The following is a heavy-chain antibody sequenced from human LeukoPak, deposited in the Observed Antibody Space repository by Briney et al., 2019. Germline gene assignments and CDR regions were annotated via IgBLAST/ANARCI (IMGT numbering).Heavy chain of an antibody. CDR3: ARRVSGGFGETDV. Sequence: PSETLSLTCTVSGGSISSSSYYWGWIRQPPGKGLEWIGSIYYSGSTYYSPSLKSRVTISVDTSKNQFSLKLSSVTAADTAVYYCARRVSGGFGETDVWGKGTTVTVSS. V-gene: IGHV4-39*01. D-gene: IGHD3-10*01. CDR1: GGSISSSSYY. CDR2: IYYSGST. J-gene: IGHJ6*04.